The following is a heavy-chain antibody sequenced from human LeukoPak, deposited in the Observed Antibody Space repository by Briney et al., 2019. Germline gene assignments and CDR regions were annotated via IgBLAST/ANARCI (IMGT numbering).Heavy chain of an antibody. V-gene: IGHV1-2*02. CDR2: INPNSGGT. D-gene: IGHD5-24*01. Sequence: ASVKVSCKASGYTFTGYYMHWVRQAPGQGLEWMGWINPNSGGTNYAQKFQGRVTMTRDTSVSTAYMELSRLRSDDTAVYYCARYLEGRDGYNSRFPAAFDIWGQGTMVTVSS. CDR1: GYTFTGYY. CDR3: ARYLEGRDGYNSRFPAAFDI. J-gene: IGHJ3*02.